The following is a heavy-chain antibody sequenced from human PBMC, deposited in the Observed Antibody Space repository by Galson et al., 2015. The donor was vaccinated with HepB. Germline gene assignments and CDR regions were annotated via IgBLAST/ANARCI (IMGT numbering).Heavy chain of an antibody. V-gene: IGHV3-7*01. CDR1: GFTFGTYW. CDR2: LNEDGSQK. CDR3: ARTYYYFDH. J-gene: IGHJ4*02. D-gene: IGHD3-10*01. Sequence: SLRLSCAASGFTFGTYWMSWVRQAPGKGLEWVANLNEDGSQKYYVDSVKGRFTISRDNAKNSLSLQMNSLRAEDTAVYYCARTYYYFDHWGQGTLVTVSS.